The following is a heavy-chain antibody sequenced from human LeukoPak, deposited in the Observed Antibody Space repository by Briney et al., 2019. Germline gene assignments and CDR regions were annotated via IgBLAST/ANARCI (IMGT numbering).Heavy chain of an antibody. J-gene: IGHJ3*02. CDR2: NIPILGIA. CDR1: GGTFSSYT. D-gene: IGHD5-18*01. CDR3: ARGLRPYNCGYSYGIDAFDI. V-gene: IGHV1-69*02. Sequence: ASVTVSCKASGGTFSSYTISWVRQAPGQGLEWMGRNIPILGIANYAQKFQGRVTITADKSTSTACMELSSLRSEDTAVCYCARGLRPYNCGYSYGIDAFDIWGQGTIVTVSS.